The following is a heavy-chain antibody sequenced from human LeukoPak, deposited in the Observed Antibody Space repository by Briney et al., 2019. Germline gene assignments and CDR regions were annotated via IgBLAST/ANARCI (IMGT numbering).Heavy chain of an antibody. D-gene: IGHD5-24*01. J-gene: IGHJ4*02. V-gene: IGHV4-39*01. CDR2: IYYGGST. Sequence: SETLSLTCTVSGDSISGSSYYWGWIRQPPGKWLEWIVNIYYGGSTYHNPSLKSRVSISVDTSNNQFSLKLSSVTAADTAVYYCASADGFKIDYWGQGTLVTVYS. CDR1: GDSISGSSYY. CDR3: ASADGFKIDY.